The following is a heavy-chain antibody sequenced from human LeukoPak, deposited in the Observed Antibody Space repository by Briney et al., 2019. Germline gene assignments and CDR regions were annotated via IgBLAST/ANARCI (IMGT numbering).Heavy chain of an antibody. D-gene: IGHD1-26*01. V-gene: IGHV3-30-3*01. CDR3: ARGDGSYYSSPDY. Sequence: GGSLRLSCAASGFTFSSYAMHWVRQAPGKGLEWVAVISYDGSNKYYADSVKGRFTISRDNSKNTLYLQMNSLRAEDTAVYYCARGDGSYYSSPDYWGQGTLVTVSS. J-gene: IGHJ4*02. CDR2: ISYDGSNK. CDR1: GFTFSSYA.